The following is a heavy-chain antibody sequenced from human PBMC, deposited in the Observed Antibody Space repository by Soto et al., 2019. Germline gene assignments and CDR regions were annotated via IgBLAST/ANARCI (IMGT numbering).Heavy chain of an antibody. V-gene: IGHV1-69*06. CDR3: ARERRDEVFGVVISYYFDY. Sequence: QVQLVQSGAEVKKPGSSVKVSCKASGGTFSSYAISWVRQAPGQGLEWMGGIIPIFGTANYAQKFQGRVTITADKSTSTAYMELGSLGSEDTAVYYCARERRDEVFGVVISYYFDYWGQGTLVTVSS. J-gene: IGHJ4*02. CDR2: IIPIFGTA. CDR1: GGTFSSYA. D-gene: IGHD3-3*01.